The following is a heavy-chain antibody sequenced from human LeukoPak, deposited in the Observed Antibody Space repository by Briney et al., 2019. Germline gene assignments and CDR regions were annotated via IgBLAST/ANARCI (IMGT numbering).Heavy chain of an antibody. Sequence: PGGSLRLSCAASGFAFSSQDMGWVRQAPGKGLEWVSAISDSGDRTYYVDSVKGRFTISRDNSKNTLYLQMNSVRADDTAVYYCAKDARRSSGWYFFDHWGQGTLVTVSS. CDR3: AKDARRSSGWYFFDH. CDR2: ISDSGDRT. CDR1: GFAFSSQD. D-gene: IGHD6-19*01. V-gene: IGHV3-23*01. J-gene: IGHJ4*02.